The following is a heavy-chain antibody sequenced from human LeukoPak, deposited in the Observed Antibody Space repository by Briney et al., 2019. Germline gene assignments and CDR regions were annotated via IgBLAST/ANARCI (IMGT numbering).Heavy chain of an antibody. J-gene: IGHJ5*02. V-gene: IGHV1-69*04. CDR3: ARDYRESITMVRGVINWWFDP. CDR1: GGTFSSYA. CDR2: LIPILGIA. Sequence: SVKVSCKASGGTFSSYAISWVRQAPGQGLEWMGRLIPILGIANYAQKFQGRVTITADKSTSTAYMELSSLRSEDTAVYYCARDYRESITMVRGVINWWFDPWGQGTLVTVSS. D-gene: IGHD3-10*01.